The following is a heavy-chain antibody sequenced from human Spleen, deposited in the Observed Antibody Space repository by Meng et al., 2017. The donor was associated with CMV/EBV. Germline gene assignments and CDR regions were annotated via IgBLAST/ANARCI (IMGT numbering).Heavy chain of an antibody. CDR1: GFTFSSYS. CDR2: ISSSSSYI. Sequence: GGSLRLSCAASGFTFSSYSMNWVRQAPGKGLEWVSSISSSSSYIYYADSVKGRFTISRDNAKNSLSLQMSSLRAEDTAVYYCARDRNQVYGVVVPYYYYSYGMDVWGHGTTVTVSS. V-gene: IGHV3-21*01. D-gene: IGHD3-3*01. CDR3: ARDRNQVYGVVVPYYYYSYGMDV. J-gene: IGHJ6*02.